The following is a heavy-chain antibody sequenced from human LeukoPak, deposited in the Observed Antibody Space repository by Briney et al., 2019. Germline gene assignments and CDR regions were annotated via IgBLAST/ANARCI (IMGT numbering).Heavy chain of an antibody. CDR1: GGSFSGYY. J-gene: IGHJ5*02. CDR3: ARNKYYYGSGNYGVPNWFDP. Sequence: SETLSLTCAVYGGSFSGYYWSWIRQPPGKGLEWIGEINHSGSTNYNPSLKSRVTISVDTSKNQFSLKLSSVTAADTAVYYCARNKYYYGSGNYGVPNWFDPWGQGTLVTVSS. D-gene: IGHD3-10*01. CDR2: INHSGST. V-gene: IGHV4-34*01.